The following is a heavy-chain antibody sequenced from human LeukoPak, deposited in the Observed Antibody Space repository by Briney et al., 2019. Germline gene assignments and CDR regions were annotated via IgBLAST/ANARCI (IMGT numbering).Heavy chain of an antibody. CDR1: GYRVADYW. J-gene: IGHJ4*02. CDR3: ARPVEMATSPFDY. V-gene: IGHV5-51*01. Sequence: ECLKISCKGSGYRVADYWIAWVRQVPAQGLEWMGIIYPVNSDTRYSPSFLGQVTSSSAQSLRTAYLAACSLKASDSSMHYCARPVEMATSPFDYWGQGTLVTVSS. D-gene: IGHD5-24*01. CDR2: IYPVNSDT.